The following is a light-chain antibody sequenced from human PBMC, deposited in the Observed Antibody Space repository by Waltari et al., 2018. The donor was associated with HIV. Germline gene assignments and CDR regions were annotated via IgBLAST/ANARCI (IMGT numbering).Light chain of an antibody. CDR1: QSLVHSDGNTY. V-gene: IGKV2-24*01. J-gene: IGKJ2*01. Sequence: IVLTQTHLPSLVPFGQPASTPSGSIQSLVHSDGNTYLSWLQQRPGQPPRVLIYKISNRLSGVPDRFSGSGAGTDFTLKISRVEAEDVGVYYCVQTTHFPYTFGQGTKLEMK. CDR3: VQTTHFPYT. CDR2: KIS.